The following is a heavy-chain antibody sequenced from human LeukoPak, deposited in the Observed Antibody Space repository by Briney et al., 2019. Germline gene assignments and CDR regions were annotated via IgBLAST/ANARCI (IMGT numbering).Heavy chain of an antibody. V-gene: IGHV4-59*01. CDR2: IYYSGST. CDR3: ARGRGGGGSSNNWLDP. CDR1: GGSFSGYY. J-gene: IGHJ5*02. D-gene: IGHD2-15*01. Sequence: SETLSLTCAVYGGSFSGYYWSWIRQPPGKGLEWIGYIYYSGSTNYNPSLRSRLTISLDTSKNQFSLKLSSVTAADTAVYYCARGRGGGGSSNNWLDPWGQGSLVIVSS.